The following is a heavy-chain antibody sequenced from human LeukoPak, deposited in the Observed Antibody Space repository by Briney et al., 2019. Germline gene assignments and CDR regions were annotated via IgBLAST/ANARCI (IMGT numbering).Heavy chain of an antibody. CDR2: TGSGYYSGRT. CDR3: ARHALVPFGYDSRGYYPGDY. Sequence: PSETLSLTCTVSGGSISSNIYYWGWIRQPPGEGLEWIGSTGSGYYSGRTYSSPSLQSRVTISVDTSKNQFSLKMRSLTAADTAVYYCARHALVPFGYDSRGYYPGDYWGQGTLVTVSS. V-gene: IGHV4-39*01. J-gene: IGHJ4*02. CDR1: GGSISSNIYY. D-gene: IGHD3-22*01.